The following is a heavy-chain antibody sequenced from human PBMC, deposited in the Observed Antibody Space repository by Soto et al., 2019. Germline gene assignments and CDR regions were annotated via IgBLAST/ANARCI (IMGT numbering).Heavy chain of an antibody. Sequence: ASVKVSCKASGYTFTSYGISWVRQAPGQGLEWMGWISAYNGNTNCAQKLQGRVTMTTDTSTSTAYMELRSLRSDDTAVYYCARDRATIFGVVLYGMDVWGQGTTVTVSS. V-gene: IGHV1-18*01. J-gene: IGHJ6*02. D-gene: IGHD3-3*01. CDR3: ARDRATIFGVVLYGMDV. CDR2: ISAYNGNT. CDR1: GYTFTSYG.